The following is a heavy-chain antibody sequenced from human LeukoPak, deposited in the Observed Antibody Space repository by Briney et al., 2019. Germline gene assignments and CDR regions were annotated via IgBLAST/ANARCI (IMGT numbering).Heavy chain of an antibody. CDR3: AKDSGPYSSSWWVY. Sequence: GGSLRLSCAASGFTFSSYAMSWVRQAPGKGLEWVSAISGSGGSTYFADSVKGRFTISRDNSKNTLYLQMNSLRAEDTAVYYCAKDSGPYSSSWWVYWGQGTLVTVSS. D-gene: IGHD6-13*01. V-gene: IGHV3-23*01. CDR1: GFTFSSYA. J-gene: IGHJ4*02. CDR2: ISGSGGST.